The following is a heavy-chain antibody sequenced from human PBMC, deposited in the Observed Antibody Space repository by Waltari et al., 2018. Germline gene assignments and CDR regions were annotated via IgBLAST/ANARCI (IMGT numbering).Heavy chain of an antibody. J-gene: IGHJ5*02. CDR1: GFSLSTSGVG. D-gene: IGHD3-3*01. CDR3: AHRRPTFNYDFWSDPFDP. V-gene: IGHV2-5*01. Sequence: QITLKESGPTLVKPTQTLTLTCTFSGFSLSTSGVGVGWIRQPPGKALEWLALIYWNDDKRYSPSLKSRLTITKDTSKNQVVLTMTNMDPVDTATYYCAHRRPTFNYDFWSDPFDPWGQGTLVTVSS. CDR2: IYWNDDK.